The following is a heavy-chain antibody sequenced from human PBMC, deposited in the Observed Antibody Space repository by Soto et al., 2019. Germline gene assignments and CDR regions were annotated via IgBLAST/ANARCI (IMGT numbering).Heavy chain of an antibody. CDR3: AREAQDYHFDH. V-gene: IGHV4-59*01. D-gene: IGHD4-17*01. Sequence: ASETMSVTCTVSGGYIISYYLSWIRQPPGKGLEWIGYIYYSGSTNYNPSLKSRGSISVSTSKRQFSLRLTSVTAADTAVYYCAREAQDYHFDHWGQGILVTVSS. J-gene: IGHJ5*02. CDR2: IYYSGST. CDR1: GGYIISYY.